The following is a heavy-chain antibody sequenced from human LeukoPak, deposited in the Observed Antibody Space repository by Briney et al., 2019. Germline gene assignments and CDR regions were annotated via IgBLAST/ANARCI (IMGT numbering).Heavy chain of an antibody. Sequence: GGSLRLSCAASGFTFSDYIMNWVRQAPGKGLEWVSCISSSSSYIYYADSVKGRFTISRDNAKNSLYLQMNSLRAEDTAVYYCARRVVTANYYYGMDVWGQGTTVTVS. J-gene: IGHJ6*02. D-gene: IGHD2-21*02. V-gene: IGHV3-21*01. CDR2: ISSSSSYI. CDR1: GFTFSDYI. CDR3: ARRVVTANYYYGMDV.